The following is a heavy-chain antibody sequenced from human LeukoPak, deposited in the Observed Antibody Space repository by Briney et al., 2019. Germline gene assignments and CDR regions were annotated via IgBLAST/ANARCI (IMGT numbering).Heavy chain of an antibody. V-gene: IGHV4-4*07. CDR1: GASLSIYY. Sequence: SETLSLTCTVSGASLSIYYWSWIRQPAGKGLEWIGRIYSSGSTNYNPSLQSRVTMSVDTSKNQFSLKVNSVTAADTAVYYCARGLVYSSSWDNWFDPWGQGTLVTVSS. CDR2: IYSSGST. D-gene: IGHD6-13*01. CDR3: ARGLVYSSSWDNWFDP. J-gene: IGHJ5*02.